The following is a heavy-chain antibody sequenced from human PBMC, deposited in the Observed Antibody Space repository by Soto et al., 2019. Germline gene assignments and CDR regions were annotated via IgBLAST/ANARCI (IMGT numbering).Heavy chain of an antibody. V-gene: IGHV3-9*01. CDR1: GFTFDDYA. CDR3: AKIFGSSSSNHYYYMDV. J-gene: IGHJ6*03. D-gene: IGHD6-6*01. Sequence: EVQLVESGGGLVQPGRSLRLSCAASGFTFDDYAMHWVRQAPGKGLEWVSGISWNSGSIGYADSVKGRFTISRDNAKNSLYMQMNSLRAEDTALYYCAKIFGSSSSNHYYYMDVWGKGPTVTVSS. CDR2: ISWNSGSI.